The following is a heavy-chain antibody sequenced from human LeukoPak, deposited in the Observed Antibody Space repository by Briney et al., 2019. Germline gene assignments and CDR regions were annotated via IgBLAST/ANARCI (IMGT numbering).Heavy chain of an antibody. CDR3: AKDLALLDFGFLEWLLVPGFDH. Sequence: PGGSLRLSCAASGFTFSSYAMSWVRQAPGKGLEWVAVISYDGSNKYYADSVKGRFTISRDNSKNTLYLQMNSLRAEDTAVYYCAKDLALLDFGFLEWLLVPGFDHWGQGTLVTVSS. CDR2: ISYDGSNK. V-gene: IGHV3-30*18. D-gene: IGHD3-3*01. CDR1: GFTFSSYA. J-gene: IGHJ4*02.